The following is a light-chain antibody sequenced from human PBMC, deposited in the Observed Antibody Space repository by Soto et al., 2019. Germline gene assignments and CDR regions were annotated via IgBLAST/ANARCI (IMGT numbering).Light chain of an antibody. CDR2: RDE. CDR3: VAWDDSLSGYV. V-gene: IGLV1-44*01. Sequence: QAVVTQPPSTSGTPGQRVAISCSGTASNIGSNTVNWYQQLPGSAPKLLIYRDEQRPSGVPDRFSASKSGTSASLAISGLQSEDEADYYCVAWDDSLSGYVFGIGTKLTVL. J-gene: IGLJ1*01. CDR1: ASNIGSNT.